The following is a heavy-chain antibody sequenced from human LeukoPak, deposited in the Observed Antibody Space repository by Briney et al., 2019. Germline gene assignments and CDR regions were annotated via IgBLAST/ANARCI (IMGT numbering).Heavy chain of an antibody. CDR3: AKEKRWSGYLRDMDV. V-gene: IGHV3-23*01. CDR1: GFTFSSYG. Sequence: GGSLRLSCAASGFTFSSYGMSWVRQAPGKGLEWVSAIGSSGATTYYADSVKGRFTISRDNSKNTLYLQMNSLRAEDTAVYYCAKEKRWSGYLRDMDVWGQGTTVTVSS. D-gene: IGHD3-3*01. CDR2: IGSSGATT. J-gene: IGHJ6*02.